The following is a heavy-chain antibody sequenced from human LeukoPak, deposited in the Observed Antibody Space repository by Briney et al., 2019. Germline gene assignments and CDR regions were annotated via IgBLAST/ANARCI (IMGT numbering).Heavy chain of an antibody. CDR1: GFTFSSYA. V-gene: IGHV3-23*01. CDR3: AKAAMIVVVSSWVDY. D-gene: IGHD3-22*01. CDR2: ISGSGRST. Sequence: GGSLRLSCAASGFTFSSYAMSWVRQAPGKGLEWVSAISGSGRSTYYADSVKGRFTTSRDNSKTTLYLQMNSLRAEDTAVYYCAKAAMIVVVSSWVDYWGQGTLVTVSS. J-gene: IGHJ4*02.